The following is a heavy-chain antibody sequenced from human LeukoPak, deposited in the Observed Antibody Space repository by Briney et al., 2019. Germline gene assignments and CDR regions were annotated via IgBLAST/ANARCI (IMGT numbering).Heavy chain of an antibody. J-gene: IGHJ3*02. D-gene: IGHD3-22*01. CDR1: GGSISSGGYY. CDR2: IYYSGST. CDR3: ARVENVIYYDSRAGAFDI. V-gene: IGHV4-31*03. Sequence: SETLSLTCTVSGGSISSGGYYWSWIRQHPGKGLEWIGDIYYSGSTYYNPSLKSRVTISVNTSKNQFSLKLSSVTAADTAVYYCARVENVIYYDSRAGAFDIWGQGTMVTVSS.